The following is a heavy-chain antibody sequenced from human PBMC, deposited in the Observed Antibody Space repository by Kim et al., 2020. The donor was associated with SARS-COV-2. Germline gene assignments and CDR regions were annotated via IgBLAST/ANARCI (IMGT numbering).Heavy chain of an antibody. Sequence: SETLSLTCTVSGGSISSYSWSWIRQPPGKGLEWIGYIYYSGSTNYNPSLKSRVTISVDTSKNQFSLKLSSVTAADTAVYYCARTVQYGMDVWGQGTTVT. CDR1: GGSISSYS. J-gene: IGHJ6*02. CDR3: ARTVQYGMDV. CDR2: IYYSGST. D-gene: IGHD1-1*01. V-gene: IGHV4-59*08.